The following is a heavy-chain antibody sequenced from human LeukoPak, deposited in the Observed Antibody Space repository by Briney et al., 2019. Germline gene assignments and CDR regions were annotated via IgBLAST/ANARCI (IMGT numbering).Heavy chain of an antibody. CDR2: ISGGGTT. J-gene: IGHJ4*02. V-gene: IGHV3-23*01. CDR3: AKDQRQSVGGTNYFDS. CDR1: GFTFSSYA. D-gene: IGHD1-26*01. Sequence: GGFLRLSCAASGFTFSSYAMSWVRQAPEKGLEWVSVISGGGTTYYADSVKGRFTISRDNSKNTLYLQMNSLRAEDTAVYYCAKDQRQSVGGTNYFDSWGQGTLVTVSS.